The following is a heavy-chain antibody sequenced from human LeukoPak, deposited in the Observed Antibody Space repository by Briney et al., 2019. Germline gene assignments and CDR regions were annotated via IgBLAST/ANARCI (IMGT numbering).Heavy chain of an antibody. CDR3: AKEGRPWLQFVGFFDY. V-gene: IGHV1-46*01. D-gene: IGHD5-24*01. J-gene: IGHJ4*02. CDR1: GYTFTSYY. Sequence: ASVKVSCKASGYTFTSYYMHWVRQAPGQGLEWMGIINPSGGSTSYAQKFQGRVTMTRDMSTSTVYMELSSLRSEDTAVYYCAKEGRPWLQFVGFFDYWGQGTLVTVSS. CDR2: INPSGGST.